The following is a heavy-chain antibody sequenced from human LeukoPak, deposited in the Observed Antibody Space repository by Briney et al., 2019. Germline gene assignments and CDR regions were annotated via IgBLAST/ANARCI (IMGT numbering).Heavy chain of an antibody. D-gene: IGHD1-26*01. J-gene: IGHJ4*02. CDR1: GVSVGSAGYY. CDR2: MYYSGNS. Sequence: SETLSLTCTVSGVSVGSAGYYWTWIRQPPGKGPEWIGYMYYSGNSNYNPFLKSRVTMSLDPSKNRFSLKLSSVTAADTAVYYCARSQSQSGSYRYYFAYWGQGTLVTVSS. V-gene: IGHV4-61*08. CDR3: ARSQSQSGSYRYYFAY.